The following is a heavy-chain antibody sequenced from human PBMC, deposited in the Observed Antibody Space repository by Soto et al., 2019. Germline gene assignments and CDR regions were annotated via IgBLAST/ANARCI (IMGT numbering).Heavy chain of an antibody. J-gene: IGHJ6*02. CDR1: GYTFTGCY. CDR3: AGERAAVVVAATDSYYYYGMDV. V-gene: IGHV1-2*02. CDR2: INPNSGGT. Sequence: AAVKLSCRACGYTFTGCYMHWVQQAPGQGLEWMGWINPNSGGTNYAQKFQGRVTMTRDASISTAYMELSRLRSDDTAVYYCAGERAAVVVAATDSYYYYGMDVWGQGTTVTVSS. D-gene: IGHD2-15*01.